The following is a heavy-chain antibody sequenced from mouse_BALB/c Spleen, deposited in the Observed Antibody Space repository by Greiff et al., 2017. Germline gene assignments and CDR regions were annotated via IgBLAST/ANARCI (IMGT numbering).Heavy chain of an antibody. Sequence: DVMLVESGGGLVKPGGSLKLSCAASGFTFSSYAMSWVRQTPEKRLEWVASISSGGSTYYPDSVKGRFTISRDNARNILYLQMSSLRSEDTAMYYCARSDGNYAMDYWGQGTSVTVSS. CDR3: ARSDGNYAMDY. D-gene: IGHD2-3*01. CDR2: ISSGGST. CDR1: GFTFSSYA. V-gene: IGHV5-6-5*01. J-gene: IGHJ4*01.